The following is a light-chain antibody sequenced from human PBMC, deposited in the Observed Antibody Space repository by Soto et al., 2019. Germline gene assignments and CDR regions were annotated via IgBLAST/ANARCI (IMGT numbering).Light chain of an antibody. V-gene: IGKV1-33*01. CDR3: QQYDNVPRT. Sequence: DIQMTQSPSSLSASVGDRVTITCQASQDISNYLNWYQQKPGKDPKLLIYDASNLETGAPSRFSGSGSGTDFTFTISSLQPEDIATYYCQQYDNVPRTFGQGTKLDIK. CDR2: DAS. J-gene: IGKJ2*01. CDR1: QDISNY.